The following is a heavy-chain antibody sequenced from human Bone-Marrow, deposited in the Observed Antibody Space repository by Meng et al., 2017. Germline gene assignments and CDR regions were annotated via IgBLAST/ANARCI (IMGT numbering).Heavy chain of an antibody. CDR3: ARDDILTGSNGMDV. D-gene: IGHD3-9*01. V-gene: IGHV1-2*06. CDR1: GYTFTGYY. CDR2: INPNSGGT. Sequence: ASVKVSCKASGYTFTGYYMHWVRQAPGQGLEWMGRINPNSGGTNYAQKFQGRVTMTRDTSISTAYMELSRLRSDDTAVYYCARDDILTGSNGMDVWGQGTTVTVSS. J-gene: IGHJ6*02.